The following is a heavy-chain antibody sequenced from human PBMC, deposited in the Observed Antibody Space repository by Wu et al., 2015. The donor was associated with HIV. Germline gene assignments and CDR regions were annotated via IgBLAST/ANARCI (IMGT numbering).Heavy chain of an antibody. CDR1: GGTFSSYA. J-gene: IGHJ6*02. CDR3: ARELTYDSSGYYGYYYYYGMDV. D-gene: IGHD3-22*01. Sequence: QVQLVQSGAEVKKPGSSVKVSCKASGGTFSSYAISWVRQAPRQGLEWMGRIIPIFGTANYAQKFQGRVTITADESTSTAYMELSSLRSEDTAVYYCARELTYDSSGYYGYYYYYGMDVWGPRDHGHRLL. CDR2: IIPIFGTA. V-gene: IGHV1-69*13.